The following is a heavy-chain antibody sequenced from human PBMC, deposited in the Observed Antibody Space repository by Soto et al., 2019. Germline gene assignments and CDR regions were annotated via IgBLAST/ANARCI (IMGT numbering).Heavy chain of an antibody. D-gene: IGHD5-12*01. CDR2: IIPIFGTA. CDR1: GGTFSSYA. CDR3: ASKVWRWLQLHDFDI. Sequence: SVKVSCKASGGTFSSYAISWVRQAPGQGLEWMGGIIPIFGTANYAQKFQGRVTITADESTSTAYMELSSLRSENTAVYYCASKVWRWLQLHDFDIWGQGTMVTVSS. V-gene: IGHV1-69*13. J-gene: IGHJ3*02.